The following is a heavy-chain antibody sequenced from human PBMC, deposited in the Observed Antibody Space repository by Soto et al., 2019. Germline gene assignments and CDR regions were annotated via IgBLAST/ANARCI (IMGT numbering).Heavy chain of an antibody. CDR1: GGSISSYY. CDR3: AREGGESSDGLYYFDS. CDR2: IYYSGNT. Sequence: SETLSLTCTVSGGSISSYYWSWIRQPPGKGLEWIGYIYYSGNTDYNPSPKSRLAISIDTSKNQFSLKLSSVTAADTAVYFCAREGGESSDGLYYFDSWGQGSLVTVSS. J-gene: IGHJ4*02. D-gene: IGHD3-16*01. V-gene: IGHV4-59*12.